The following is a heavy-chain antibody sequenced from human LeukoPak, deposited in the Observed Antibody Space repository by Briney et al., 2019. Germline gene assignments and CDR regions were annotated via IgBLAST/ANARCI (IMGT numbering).Heavy chain of an antibody. CDR1: GFTFSSYE. V-gene: IGHV3-48*03. CDR2: ISSSGSTI. J-gene: IGHJ6*03. D-gene: IGHD4-17*01. Sequence: SGGSLRLSCATSGFTFSSYEMNWVRQAPGKGLEWVSYISSSGSTIYYADSVKGRFTISRDNAKNSLYLQMNSLRAEDTAVYYCARVSYGYMDVWGKGTTVTVSS. CDR3: ARVSYGYMDV.